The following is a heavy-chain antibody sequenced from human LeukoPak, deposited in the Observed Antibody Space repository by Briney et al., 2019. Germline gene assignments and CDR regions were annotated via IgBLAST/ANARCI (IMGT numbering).Heavy chain of an antibody. CDR2: INHSGST. CDR1: GGSFSGYY. Sequence: SETLSLTCAVYGGSFSGYYRSWIRQPPGKGLEWIGEINHSGSTNYSPSLKSRVTISVDTSKNQFSLKLSSVTAADTAVYYCARGVAAAPFDYWGQGTLVTVSS. J-gene: IGHJ4*02. CDR3: ARGVAAAPFDY. D-gene: IGHD6-13*01. V-gene: IGHV4-34*01.